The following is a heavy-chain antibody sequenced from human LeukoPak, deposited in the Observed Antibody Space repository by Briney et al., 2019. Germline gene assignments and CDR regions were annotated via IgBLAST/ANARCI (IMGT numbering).Heavy chain of an antibody. V-gene: IGHV3-21*01. CDR1: GFTFTSYG. Sequence: GGSLRLSRTASGFTFTSYGMNWVRQAPGKGLEWVSFIDTSGSYIYYGDSLKGRVTISRDNAKNSLYLQMNGLRSEDAAVYYCARGRSITLLRGVAMSDGFDNWGQGAMVTVSS. J-gene: IGHJ3*02. CDR2: IDTSGSYI. D-gene: IGHD3-10*01. CDR3: ARGRSITLLRGVAMSDGFDN.